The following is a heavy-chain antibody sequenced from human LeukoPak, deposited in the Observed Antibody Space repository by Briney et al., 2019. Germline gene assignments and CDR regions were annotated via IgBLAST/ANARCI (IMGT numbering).Heavy chain of an antibody. J-gene: IGHJ1*01. CDR2: ISGSGGST. CDR3: ARVYYGSGKGYFQD. V-gene: IGHV3-21*01. Sequence: GSLRLSCAASGFTFSSYSMNWVRQAPGKGLEWVSAISGSGGSTYYADSVKGRFTISRDNAKNSLYLQMNSLRAEDTAVYYCARVYYGSGKGYFQDWGQGTLVTVSS. D-gene: IGHD3-10*01. CDR1: GFTFSSYS.